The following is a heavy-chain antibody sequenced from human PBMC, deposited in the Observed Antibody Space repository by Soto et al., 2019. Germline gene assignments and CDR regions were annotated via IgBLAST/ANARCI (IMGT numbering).Heavy chain of an antibody. V-gene: IGHV1-46*01. CDR1: GYTFINYY. CDR2: FNPTSGST. CDR3: ARNLAARDY. D-gene: IGHD6-13*01. J-gene: IGHJ4*02. Sequence: QVQLVQSGAEVKKPGASVKLSCKASGYTFINYYIHWVRQAPGQGLEWMGIFNPTSGSTNYAQKFQGRANLTMDTSTRTVYMELSSLRFDDTAVYYCARNLAARDYWGQGTLVTFSS.